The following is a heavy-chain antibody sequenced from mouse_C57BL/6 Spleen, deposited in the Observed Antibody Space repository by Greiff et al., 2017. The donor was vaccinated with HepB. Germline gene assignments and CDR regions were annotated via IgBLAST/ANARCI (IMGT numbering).Heavy chain of an antibody. CDR3: PDYYGSSYGFDY. D-gene: IGHD1-1*01. V-gene: IGHV1-15*01. CDR1: GYTFTDYE. Sequence: VQLQESGAELVRPGASVTLSCKASGYTFTDYEMHWVKQTPVHGLEWIGAIDPETGGTAYNQKFKGKAILTADKSSSTAYMELRSLTSEDSAVYYCPDYYGSSYGFDYWGQGTTLTVSS. CDR2: IDPETGGT. J-gene: IGHJ2*01.